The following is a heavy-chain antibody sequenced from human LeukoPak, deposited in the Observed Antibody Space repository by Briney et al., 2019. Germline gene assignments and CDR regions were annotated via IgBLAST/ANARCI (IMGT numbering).Heavy chain of an antibody. Sequence: GGSLRLSCAASGFTFSNYWMHWVRQAPGKGLVWVSRINSDGSSTSHADSVKGRFAISRDNAKNTLYLQMNSLRAEDTAVYYCATRYNWNSQKIGGWHFDLWGRGTLVTVSS. V-gene: IGHV3-74*01. CDR2: INSDGSST. CDR1: GFTFSNYW. J-gene: IGHJ2*01. D-gene: IGHD1-20*01. CDR3: ATRYNWNSQKIGGWHFDL.